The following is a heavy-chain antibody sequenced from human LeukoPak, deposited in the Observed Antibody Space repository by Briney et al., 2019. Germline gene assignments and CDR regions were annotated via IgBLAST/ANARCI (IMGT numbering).Heavy chain of an antibody. J-gene: IGHJ6*03. Sequence: ASVKVSCKASGYTFTGYYMQWVRQAPGQGLEWMGRINPNSGGTDYAQKFRGRVTITRDTSINTAYMELNRLRSDDTAVYYCAREYSTTWEDYHYYMDVWGKGTTVTVSS. CDR2: INPNSGGT. D-gene: IGHD2/OR15-2a*01. CDR3: AREYSTTWEDYHYYMDV. CDR1: GYTFTGYY. V-gene: IGHV1-2*06.